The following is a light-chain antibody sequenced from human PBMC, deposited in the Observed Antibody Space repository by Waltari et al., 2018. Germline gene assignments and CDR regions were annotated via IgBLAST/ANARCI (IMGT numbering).Light chain of an antibody. CDR2: LGS. CDR1: QSLLNRNGNNY. J-gene: IGKJ1*01. CDR3: MQAAQTPLT. Sequence: DIVMTQSPLSMPVTPGEPASISCSSSQSLLNRNGNNYLDWYLQRPGQSPQLLIYLGSNRASGVPDRFSSSGSGTDFTLKISRVEAEDVGVYYCMQAAQTPLTFGQGTKVEIK. V-gene: IGKV2-28*01.